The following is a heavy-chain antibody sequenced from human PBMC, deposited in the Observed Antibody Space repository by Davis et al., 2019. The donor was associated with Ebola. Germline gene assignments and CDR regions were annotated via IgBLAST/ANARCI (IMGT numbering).Heavy chain of an antibody. J-gene: IGHJ4*02. D-gene: IGHD6-13*01. CDR3: ARPIMAAAGLYYFDD. CDR2: IFPGASDA. Sequence: GESLKISCKGSGYSFSDHWIGWVRQMPGEGLEWMGIIFPGASDARYSPSFQGHVTISADKSISTAYLQWSSLEASDTAMYCCARPIMAAAGLYYFDDWGQGTLVTVSS. CDR1: GYSFSDHW. V-gene: IGHV5-51*01.